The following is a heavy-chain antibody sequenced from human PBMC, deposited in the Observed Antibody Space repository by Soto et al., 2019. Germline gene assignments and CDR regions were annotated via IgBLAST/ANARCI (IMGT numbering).Heavy chain of an antibody. Sequence: PGGSLRLSCTASGFTFGDYAMSWVRQAPGKGLEWVGFIRSKAYGGTTEYAASVKGRFTISRDDSKSIAYLQMNSLKTEDTAVYYCTRGGGVDFWSGYPSDYWGQGTLVTVYS. J-gene: IGHJ4*02. CDR3: TRGGGVDFWSGYPSDY. CDR2: IRSKAYGGTT. CDR1: GFTFGDYA. V-gene: IGHV3-49*04. D-gene: IGHD3-3*01.